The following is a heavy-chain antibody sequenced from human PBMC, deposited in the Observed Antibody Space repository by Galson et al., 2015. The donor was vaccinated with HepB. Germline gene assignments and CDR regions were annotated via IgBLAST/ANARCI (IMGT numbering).Heavy chain of an antibody. J-gene: IGHJ4*02. D-gene: IGHD4-11*01. CDR1: GGTFSKYA. Sequence: SVKVSCKAFGGTFSKYAVDWVRQAPGQGLEWVGGIVPLFGTPYYARQFQARVRITADESTSTVYMELRSLRSEDTAVYFCARVFSGDPTLQYLFYWGQGTLVTVSP. V-gene: IGHV1-69*13. CDR3: ARVFSGDPTLQYLFY. CDR2: IVPLFGTP.